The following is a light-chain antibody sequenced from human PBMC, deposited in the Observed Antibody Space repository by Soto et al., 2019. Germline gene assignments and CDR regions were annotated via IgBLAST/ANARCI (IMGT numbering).Light chain of an antibody. CDR1: HTVRSD. J-gene: IGKJ1*01. Sequence: EIVMTQSPVTVSVCPMEIGAGSVMGSHTVRSDFAWYQQKPGQAPRLLIYGASVRATGIPARFSGSGSGTEFTLTISSLQSEDFAVYYCQQYGRSPLGTFGQGTKVDIK. CDR3: QQYGRSPLGT. CDR2: GAS. V-gene: IGKV3-15*01.